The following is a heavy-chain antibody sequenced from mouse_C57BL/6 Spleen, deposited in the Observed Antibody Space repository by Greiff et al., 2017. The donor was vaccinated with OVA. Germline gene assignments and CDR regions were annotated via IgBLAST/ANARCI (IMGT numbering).Heavy chain of an antibody. D-gene: IGHD1-1*01. CDR1: GYSITSGYY. Sequence: ESGPGLVKPSQSLSLTCSVTGYSITSGYYWNWIRQFPGNKLEWMGYISYDGSNNYNPSLKNRISITRDTSKNQFFLKLNSVTTEDTATYYCARDGTTVVPYWYFDVWGTGTTVTVSS. CDR2: ISYDGSN. CDR3: ARDGTTVVPYWYFDV. J-gene: IGHJ1*03. V-gene: IGHV3-6*01.